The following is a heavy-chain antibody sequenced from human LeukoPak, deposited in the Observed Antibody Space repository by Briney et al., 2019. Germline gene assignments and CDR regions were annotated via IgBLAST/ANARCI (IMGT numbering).Heavy chain of an antibody. D-gene: IGHD5-12*01. CDR2: IYHSGST. V-gene: IGHV4-30-2*01. CDR3: ARASGYDWGSSFDY. Sequence: SETLSLTCTVSGGSISSSSYYWGWIRQPPGKGLEWIGYIYHSGSTYYNPSLKSRVTISVDRSKNQFSLKLSSVTAADTAVYHCARASGYDWGSSFDYWGQGTPVTVSS. J-gene: IGHJ4*02. CDR1: GGSISSSSYY.